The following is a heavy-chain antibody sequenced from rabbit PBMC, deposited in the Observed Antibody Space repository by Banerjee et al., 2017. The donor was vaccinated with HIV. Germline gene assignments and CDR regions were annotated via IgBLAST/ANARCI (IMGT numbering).Heavy chain of an antibody. CDR3: ASSSGYYNL. Sequence: QQQLEESGGGLVKPGGTLTLTCKASGIDFSSYYYMCWVRQAPGKGLELIACIWTSSGSTYYASWAKGRFTISLDNAQNTVFLQMTSLTAADTATYFCASSSGYYNLWGPGTLVTVS. V-gene: IGHV1S43*01. D-gene: IGHD1-1*01. CDR2: IWTSSGST. J-gene: IGHJ4*01. CDR1: GIDFSSYYY.